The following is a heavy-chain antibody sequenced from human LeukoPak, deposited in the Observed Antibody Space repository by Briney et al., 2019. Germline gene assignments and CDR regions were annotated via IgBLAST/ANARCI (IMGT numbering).Heavy chain of an antibody. CDR3: AKEQRIRHCSDGVCMEGYYFDY. V-gene: IGHV3-23*01. Sequence: SGGSLRLSCTGSGFDFNMFAMNWVRQAPGQGLEWVSGLSRGGGVTNYADSVKGRFTISRDTSKNMVFLQMNDLRPEDTAVYYCAKEQRIRHCSDGVCMEGYYFDYWGQGSLVTVSS. J-gene: IGHJ4*02. CDR2: LSRGGGVT. D-gene: IGHD2-8*01. CDR1: GFDFNMFA.